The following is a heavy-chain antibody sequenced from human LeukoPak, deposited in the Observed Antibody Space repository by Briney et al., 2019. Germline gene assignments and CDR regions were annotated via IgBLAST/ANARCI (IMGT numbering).Heavy chain of an antibody. D-gene: IGHD3-3*01. CDR2: INPSGGST. Sequence: ASVKVSCKASGYTFTSYYMHWVRQAPGQGLEWMGIINPSGGSTSYAQKFQGRVTMTRDMSTSTVYMELSSLRSEDTAVYYCARDRRYGYYDFLSSGDYYYYMDVWGKGTTVTVSS. CDR3: ARDRRYGYYDFLSSGDYYYYMDV. V-gene: IGHV1-46*01. J-gene: IGHJ6*03. CDR1: GYTFTSYY.